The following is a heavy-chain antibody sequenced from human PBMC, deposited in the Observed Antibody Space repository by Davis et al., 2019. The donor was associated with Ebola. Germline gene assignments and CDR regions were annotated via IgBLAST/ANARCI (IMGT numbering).Heavy chain of an antibody. CDR3: AKDRTTVTHYWYLDL. Sequence: GESLKISCAASGFTFSSYGMHWVRQAPGKGLEWVAVISYDGSNKYYADSVKGRFTISRDNSRNTLYLQMNSLRAEDTAVYYCAKDRTTVTHYWYLDLWGRGTLVTVSS. J-gene: IGHJ2*01. D-gene: IGHD4-17*01. CDR1: GFTFSSYG. V-gene: IGHV3-30*19. CDR2: ISYDGSNK.